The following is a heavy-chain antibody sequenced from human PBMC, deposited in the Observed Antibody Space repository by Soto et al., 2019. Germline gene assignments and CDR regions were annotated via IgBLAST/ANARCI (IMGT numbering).Heavy chain of an antibody. V-gene: IGHV3-74*01. CDR2: IDNAGTDS. CDR3: ARGWFGPDV. D-gene: IGHD3-10*01. J-gene: IGHJ6*04. CDR1: GFTXXXRS. Sequence: EVQLVESGGGLVQPGGSLRLSCAASGFTXXXRSMHWVRQAPGKGLVWVSGIDNAGTDSTYADSVKGRFTSSRDNAKNMLYLQMNSLRVEDTAVYYCARGWFGPDVWGKGTTVTVSS.